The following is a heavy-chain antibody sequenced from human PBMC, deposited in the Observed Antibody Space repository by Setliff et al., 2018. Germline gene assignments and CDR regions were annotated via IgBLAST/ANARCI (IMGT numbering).Heavy chain of an antibody. CDR3: AIGTIFGVVSPTPDAFDI. J-gene: IGHJ3*02. D-gene: IGHD3-3*01. V-gene: IGHV1-69*08. CDR1: GGTFSIYT. CDR2: IIPIFGTA. Sequence: SVKVSCKASGGTFSIYTISWVRQAPGQGLEWMGRIIPIFGTANYAQKFQGRVTITADKSTSTAYMELSSRRSEDTAVYYCAIGTIFGVVSPTPDAFDIWGQGTMVTVSS.